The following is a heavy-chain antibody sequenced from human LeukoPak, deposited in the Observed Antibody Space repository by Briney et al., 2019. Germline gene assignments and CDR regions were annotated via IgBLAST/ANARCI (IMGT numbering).Heavy chain of an antibody. CDR2: ISSSSSYI. V-gene: IGHV3-21*01. Sequence: GRSLRLSCAASGFTFSGYSMNWVRQAPGKGLEWVSSISSSSSYIYYADSVKGRFTISRDNAKNSLYLQMNSLRAEDTAVYYCARLLLYCSSTSCPSPIDYWGQGTLVTVSS. J-gene: IGHJ4*02. CDR3: ARLLLYCSSTSCPSPIDY. CDR1: GFTFSGYS. D-gene: IGHD2-2*01.